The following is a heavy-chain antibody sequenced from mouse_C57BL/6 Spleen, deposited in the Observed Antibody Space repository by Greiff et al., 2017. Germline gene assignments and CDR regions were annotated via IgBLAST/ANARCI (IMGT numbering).Heavy chain of an antibody. J-gene: IGHJ4*01. CDR2: ISSGGSYT. CDR1: GFTFSGYG. V-gene: IGHV5-6*01. CDR3: VRHAFINYGSSYRAMDY. D-gene: IGHD1-1*01. Sequence: EVQVVESGGDLVKPGGSLKLSCAASGFTFSGYGMSWVRQTPDKRLEWVATISSGGSYTYYPDSVKGRFTISRDNAKNTLYLQMSSLKSEDTAMYYCVRHAFINYGSSYRAMDYWGQGTSVTVSS.